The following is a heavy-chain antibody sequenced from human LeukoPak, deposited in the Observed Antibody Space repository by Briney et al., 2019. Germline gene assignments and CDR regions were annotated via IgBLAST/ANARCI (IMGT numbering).Heavy chain of an antibody. J-gene: IGHJ3*02. D-gene: IGHD1-26*01. V-gene: IGHV1-2*06. CDR2: INPNSGGT. Sequence: GASVKVSRKVSGYTFTGYYMHWVRQAPGQGLEWMGRINPNSGGTNYAQKFQGRVTMTRDTSISTAYMELSRLRSDDTAVYYCTTGELLNAFDIWGQGTMVTVSS. CDR1: GYTFTGYY. CDR3: TTGELLNAFDI.